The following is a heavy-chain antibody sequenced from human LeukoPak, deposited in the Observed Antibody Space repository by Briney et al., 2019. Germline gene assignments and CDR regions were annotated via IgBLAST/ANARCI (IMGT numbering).Heavy chain of an antibody. Sequence: GGSLRLSCAASGFTLSDYYMSWIRQAPGKGLEWVSYISSSGSTKYYADSVKGRFTICRDNAKNSVYLQMNSLRAEDTAVYYCASYGPGGSFDYWGQGTLVTVSS. CDR1: GFTLSDYY. D-gene: IGHD3-10*01. CDR3: ASYGPGGSFDY. J-gene: IGHJ4*02. V-gene: IGHV3-11*01. CDR2: ISSSGSTK.